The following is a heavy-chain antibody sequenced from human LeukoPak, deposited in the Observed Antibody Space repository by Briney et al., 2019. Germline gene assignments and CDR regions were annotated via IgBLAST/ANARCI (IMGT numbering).Heavy chain of an antibody. Sequence: GGSLRLSCAASGFTFSSYWMSWVRQAPGKGLEWVANIKQDGSEKYYVDSVKGRFTISRDNAKNSLYLQINSLRAEDTAVYYCARRDGYNILGEIYYYYYYYMDVWGKGTTVTVSS. CDR3: ARRDGYNILGEIYYYYYYYMDV. D-gene: IGHD5-24*01. J-gene: IGHJ6*03. V-gene: IGHV3-7*01. CDR2: IKQDGSEK. CDR1: GFTFSSYW.